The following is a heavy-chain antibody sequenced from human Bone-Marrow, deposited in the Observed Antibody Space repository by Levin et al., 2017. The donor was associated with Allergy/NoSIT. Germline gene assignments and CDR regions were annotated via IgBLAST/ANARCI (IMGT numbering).Heavy chain of an antibody. Sequence: GGSLRLSCAASGFAFSSYEMNWVRQAPGKGLEWVSYISSSGSTIYYADSVKGRFTISRDNAKNSLYLQMNSLRAEDTAVYYCARDLDARRGIFYYYYGMDVWGQGTTVTVSS. V-gene: IGHV3-48*03. CDR2: ISSSGSTI. CDR3: ARDLDARRGIFYYYYGMDV. CDR1: GFAFSSYE. J-gene: IGHJ6*02. D-gene: IGHD6-6*01.